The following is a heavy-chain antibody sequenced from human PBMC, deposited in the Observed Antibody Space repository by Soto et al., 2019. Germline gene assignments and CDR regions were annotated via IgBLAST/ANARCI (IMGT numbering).Heavy chain of an antibody. CDR2: IKQDGSEK. Sequence: GGSLSLSCAASGFTFSSYWMSWVRQAPGKGLEWVANIKQDGSEKYYVDSVKGRFTISRDNAKNSLYLQMNSLRAEDTAVYYCAREPLGIAALHWFDPWGQGTLVTVSS. D-gene: IGHD6-13*01. J-gene: IGHJ5*02. CDR3: AREPLGIAALHWFDP. CDR1: GFTFSSYW. V-gene: IGHV3-7*01.